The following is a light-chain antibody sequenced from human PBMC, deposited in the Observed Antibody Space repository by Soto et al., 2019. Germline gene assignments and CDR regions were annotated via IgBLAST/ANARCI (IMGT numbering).Light chain of an antibody. CDR3: SAHGGTNPYV. CDR1: ASDIGGYTF. V-gene: IGLV2-8*01. CDR2: DVN. J-gene: IGLJ1*01. Sequence: QSVLTQPLSASGSPGQSVAISCTGTASDIGGYTFVSWYQQHPGKAPKLLIYDVNKRPSGVPDRFSGSKSGNTASLTVSGLQAEDEADYYCSAHGGTNPYVFGTGTKVTVL.